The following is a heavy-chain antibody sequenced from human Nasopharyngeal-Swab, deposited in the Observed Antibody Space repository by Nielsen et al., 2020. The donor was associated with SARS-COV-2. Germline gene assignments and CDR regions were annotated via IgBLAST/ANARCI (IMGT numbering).Heavy chain of an antibody. V-gene: IGHV3-66*01. Sequence: GGSLRLSCAASGFTVSSNYMTWVRQAPGKGLEWVSIIYISGNPYYADSVKGRFTISRDNPKNSLYLQMNSLRDEDTALYYCARDVAIVGATLENWGQGTLVTVSS. CDR2: IYISGNP. CDR3: ARDVAIVGATLEN. D-gene: IGHD1-26*01. CDR1: GFTVSSNY. J-gene: IGHJ4*02.